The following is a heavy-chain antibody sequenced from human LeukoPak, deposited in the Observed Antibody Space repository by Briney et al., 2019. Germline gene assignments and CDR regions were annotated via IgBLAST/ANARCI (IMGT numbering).Heavy chain of an antibody. CDR1: GGSISSYY. D-gene: IGHD6-13*01. CDR3: ASGSSSWSFDY. CDR2: IYYSGST. V-gene: IGHV4-59*01. Sequence: SETLSLTCTVSGGSISSYYWRWIQQPPGKGLEWIGYIYYSGSTNYNPSLKSRVTISVDTSKNQFSLKLSSVTAAVTAVYYCASGSSSWSFDYWGQGTLVTVSS. J-gene: IGHJ4*02.